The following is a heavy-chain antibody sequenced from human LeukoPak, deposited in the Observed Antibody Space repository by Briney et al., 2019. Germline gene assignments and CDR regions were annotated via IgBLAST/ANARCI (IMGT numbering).Heavy chain of an antibody. CDR2: IYTSGST. CDR3: ARLGPDIVVVPVYFDY. D-gene: IGHD2-2*01. J-gene: IGHJ4*02. Sequence: SETLSLTCTVSGVSISSYYWSWIRQPAGKGLGWIGRIYTSGSTNYNPSLKSRVTISVDTSKNQFSLKLSSVTAADTAVYYCARLGPDIVVVPVYFDYWGQGTLVTVSS. CDR1: GVSISSYY. V-gene: IGHV4-4*07.